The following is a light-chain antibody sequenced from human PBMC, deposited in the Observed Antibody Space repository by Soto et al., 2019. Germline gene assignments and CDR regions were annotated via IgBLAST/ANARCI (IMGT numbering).Light chain of an antibody. CDR3: QQYGSSPRT. V-gene: IGKV3-20*01. Sequence: EIVLTQSPGTLSLSPGERATLSCRASQSVSSSYLAWYQQKPGQAPRLLIYGASSRATGIPGRFSGSGSGTDFTSTISGLETEDFEVYYCQQYGSSPRTFGQGTKVEIK. CDR2: GAS. CDR1: QSVSSSY. J-gene: IGKJ1*01.